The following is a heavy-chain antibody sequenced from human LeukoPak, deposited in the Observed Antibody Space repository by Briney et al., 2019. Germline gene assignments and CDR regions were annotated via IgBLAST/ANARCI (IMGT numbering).Heavy chain of an antibody. Sequence: GGSLRLSCAASGLTFSSYNMNWVRQAPGKGLEWVSSISTSSSYIYYADSLKGRFTISRDNAKNSLYLQMNSLRAEDTAVYYCTRARAVASFYGFDPWGQGTLVTVSS. V-gene: IGHV3-21*01. J-gene: IGHJ5*02. CDR3: TRARAVASFYGFDP. CDR1: GLTFSSYN. CDR2: ISTSSSYI. D-gene: IGHD6-19*01.